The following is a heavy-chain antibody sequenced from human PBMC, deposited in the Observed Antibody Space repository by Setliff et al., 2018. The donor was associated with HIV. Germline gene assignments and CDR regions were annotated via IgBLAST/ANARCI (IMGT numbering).Heavy chain of an antibody. CDR1: GFTFTNAW. J-gene: IGHJ4*02. CDR3: TTTVAQNWYGSGNENY. V-gene: IGHV3-15*01. Sequence: LRLSCAASGFTFTNAWMSWVRQAPGKGLEWVGRIKSKTDGETEDYAAPVKGRFTISRDDSRSTLYLQMSSLITEDTALYYCTTTVAQNWYGSGNENYWGQGTLVTVSS. CDR2: IKSKTDGETE. D-gene: IGHD3-10*01.